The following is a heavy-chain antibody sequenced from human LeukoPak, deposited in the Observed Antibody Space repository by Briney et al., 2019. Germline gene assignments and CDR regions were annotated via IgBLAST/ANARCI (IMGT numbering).Heavy chain of an antibody. CDR2: ITATSLHI. CDR1: GVTFSGYS. CDR3: ATLYYDFWSGYQDDAFDI. J-gene: IGHJ3*02. V-gene: IGHV3-21*01. Sequence: GGSLRLSCAASGVTFSGYSMNWVRQAPGKGLEWVSAITATSLHIYYADSVKGRFTISRDNAKNSLYLQMNSLRAEDTAVYYCATLYYDFWSGYQDDAFDIWGQGTMVTVSS. D-gene: IGHD3-3*01.